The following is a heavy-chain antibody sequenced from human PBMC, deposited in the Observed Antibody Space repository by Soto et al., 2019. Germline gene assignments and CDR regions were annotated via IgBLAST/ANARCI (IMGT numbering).Heavy chain of an antibody. CDR2: ISSSSSTI. D-gene: IGHD5-12*01. CDR3: AKDGDIVPGAHLDY. J-gene: IGHJ4*02. V-gene: IGHV3-48*01. Sequence: PGGSLRLSCAASGFTFSSYSMNWFRQAPGKGLEWVSYISSSSSTIYYADSVTGRSTISRDNAKNSLYLQMNSLRADATAIYFGAKDGDIVPGAHLDYWGKGASVTVS. CDR1: GFTFSSYS.